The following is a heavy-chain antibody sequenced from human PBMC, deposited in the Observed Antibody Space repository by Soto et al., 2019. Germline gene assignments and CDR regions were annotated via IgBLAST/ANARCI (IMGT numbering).Heavy chain of an antibody. CDR2: MYDSGGM. CDR3: ARGGYSYGNFDY. CDR1: GGSISSGGHY. J-gene: IGHJ4*02. Sequence: SESLSLTCAVSGGSISSGGHYWSWIRQHPGKGLEWIGYMYDSGGMHYKPSLKSRVTMSVDTSKNQFSLELRSVTAADTAVYYCARGGYSYGNFDYWGQGTLVTVSS. D-gene: IGHD5-18*01. V-gene: IGHV4-31*11.